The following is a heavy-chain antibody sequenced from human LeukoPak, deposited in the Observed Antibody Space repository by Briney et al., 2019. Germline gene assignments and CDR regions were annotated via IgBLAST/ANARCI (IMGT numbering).Heavy chain of an antibody. CDR1: GGSISSYY. CDR3: AGQSFDCSSTSCYPIPPDY. D-gene: IGHD2-2*01. Sequence: SETLSLTCTVSGGSISSYYWSWIRQPPGKGLEWIGYIYYSGSTNYNPSLKSRVTISVDTSKNQFSLKLSSVTAADTAVYYCAGQSFDCSSTSCYPIPPDYWGQGTPVTVSS. CDR2: IYYSGST. J-gene: IGHJ4*02. V-gene: IGHV4-59*01.